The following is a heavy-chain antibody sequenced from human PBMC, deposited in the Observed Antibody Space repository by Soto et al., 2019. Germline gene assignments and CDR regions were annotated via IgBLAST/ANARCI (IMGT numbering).Heavy chain of an antibody. CDR2: ISYDGSNK. V-gene: IGHV3-30*03. CDR1: RFSFHSYG. D-gene: IGHD3-10*01. J-gene: IGHJ4*02. CDR3: TTVTAVGSLWVGLPPLGPFDY. Sequence: VQLVESGGGVVQPGRSLRLSCTASRFSFHSYGMHWVRQAPGKGLEWVAVISYDGSNKYYADSVKGRFTISRDNSYNLLYLQMDSLRPEDTAVYYCTTVTAVGSLWVGLPPLGPFDYWCQGTLVTVSS.